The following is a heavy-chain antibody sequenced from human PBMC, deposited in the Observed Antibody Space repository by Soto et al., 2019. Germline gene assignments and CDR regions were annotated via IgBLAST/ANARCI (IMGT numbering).Heavy chain of an antibody. D-gene: IGHD6-6*01. CDR1: GGSISSYY. J-gene: IGHJ4*02. Sequence: SETLSLTCTVSGGSISSYYWSWIRQPPGKGLEWIGYIYDTGSTNYNPSLTSRVTISVDTSKNQFSLNVNSVTAADTAVYYCARGLSSPSAAGVWGQGTLVTVSS. V-gene: IGHV4-4*08. CDR3: ARGLSSPSAAGV. CDR2: IYDTGST.